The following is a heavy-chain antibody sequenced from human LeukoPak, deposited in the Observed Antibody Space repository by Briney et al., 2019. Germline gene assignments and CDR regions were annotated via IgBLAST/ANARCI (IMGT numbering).Heavy chain of an antibody. CDR2: ISRRSNTI. CDR3: AKDSYDSSGYYTFYYYYYGMDV. V-gene: IGHV3-11*04. Sequence: GGSLRLSCAASGFTFSDYDMTWIRQAPGKGLEWLSSISRRSNTIYYADSVRGRFTISRDNAKNSLALQMNSLRAEGTAVYYCAKDSYDSSGYYTFYYYYYGMDVWGQGTTVTVSS. D-gene: IGHD3-22*01. J-gene: IGHJ6*02. CDR1: GFTFSDYD.